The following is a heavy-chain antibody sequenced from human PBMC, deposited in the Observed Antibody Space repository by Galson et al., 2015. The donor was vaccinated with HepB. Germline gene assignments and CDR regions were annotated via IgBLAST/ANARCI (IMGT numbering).Heavy chain of an antibody. CDR2: ISGSGRKT. J-gene: IGHJ5*02. CDR3: AKDVRGGASSWPDDH. V-gene: IGHV3-23*01. Sequence: SLRLSCAASGFNFRFLAMSWVRQAPGKGLEWVSDISGSGRKTNYADSVKGRFTVSRDNSRNTLYLQMSSLTAEDTAIYYCAKDVRGGASSWPDDHWGQGTLVTVAS. CDR1: GFNFRFLA. D-gene: IGHD2-2*01.